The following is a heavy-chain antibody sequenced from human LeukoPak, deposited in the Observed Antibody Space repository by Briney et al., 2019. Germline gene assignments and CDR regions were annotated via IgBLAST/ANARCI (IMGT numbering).Heavy chain of an antibody. Sequence: GASVKVSCKASGYTFTSYGISWVRQAPGQGLEWMGWISAYNGNTNYAQKLQGRVTMTTDTSTSTAYMELRSLRSDDTAVYYCARTPYYYGSGSYRYYFDYWGQGTLVTVSS. D-gene: IGHD3-10*01. CDR1: GYTFTSYG. CDR3: ARTPYYYGSGSYRYYFDY. V-gene: IGHV1-18*01. J-gene: IGHJ4*02. CDR2: ISAYNGNT.